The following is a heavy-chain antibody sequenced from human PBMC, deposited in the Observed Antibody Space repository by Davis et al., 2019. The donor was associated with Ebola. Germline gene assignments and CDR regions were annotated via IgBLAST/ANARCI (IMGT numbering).Heavy chain of an antibody. Sequence: GESLKISCAASGFTFSSYSMNWVRQAPGKGLEWVSYISSSSDTIEYADSVKGRFTISRDNAKNSRSLQMNSLRAEDTAVYYCARVYSAYYFDYWGQGTLVTVSS. D-gene: IGHD6-13*01. CDR2: ISSSSDTI. CDR1: GFTFSSYS. V-gene: IGHV3-48*04. CDR3: ARVYSAYYFDY. J-gene: IGHJ4*02.